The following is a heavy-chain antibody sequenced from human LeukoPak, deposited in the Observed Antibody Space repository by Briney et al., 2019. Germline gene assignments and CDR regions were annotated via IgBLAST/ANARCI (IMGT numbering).Heavy chain of an antibody. Sequence: SETLSLTCSVSGGSIRSLGYSWGRIRQPPGKGLEWIASMYYTGTTYYNPSLKSRVTMSVDTSKNQFSLNLTSVTAADTAVFYCARSVSAYAGRGWFDPWGQGTLVTVSS. CDR2: MYYTGTT. CDR3: ARSVSAYAGRGWFDP. D-gene: IGHD5-12*01. V-gene: IGHV4-39*07. CDR1: GGSIRSLGYS. J-gene: IGHJ5*02.